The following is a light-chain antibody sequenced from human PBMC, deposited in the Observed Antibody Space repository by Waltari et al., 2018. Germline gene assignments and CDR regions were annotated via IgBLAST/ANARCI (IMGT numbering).Light chain of an antibody. CDR1: QAISNY. V-gene: IGKV1-17*03. Sequence: DIQMTQSPSAMSASVGDRVTITCRASQAISNYLAWFQQKPGQAPKRLIYAASNLQPGVPSRFSGGGSGTEFTLTISSLQPEDFATYYCLQHNSDPQTFGQGTKLEIK. J-gene: IGKJ2*01. CDR2: AAS. CDR3: LQHNSDPQT.